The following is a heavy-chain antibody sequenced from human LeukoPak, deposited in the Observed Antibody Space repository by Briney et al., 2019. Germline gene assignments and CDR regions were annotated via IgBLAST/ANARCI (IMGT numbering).Heavy chain of an antibody. Sequence: GESLKISCKGSGYSFTSYWISWVRQMPGKGLEWMGRIDPSDSYTNYSPSFQGHVTISADKSISTAYLQWSSLKASDTAMYYCASPVGATGNFDYWGQGTLVTVSS. CDR1: GYSFTSYW. CDR3: ASPVGATGNFDY. V-gene: IGHV5-10-1*01. CDR2: IDPSDSYT. D-gene: IGHD1-26*01. J-gene: IGHJ4*02.